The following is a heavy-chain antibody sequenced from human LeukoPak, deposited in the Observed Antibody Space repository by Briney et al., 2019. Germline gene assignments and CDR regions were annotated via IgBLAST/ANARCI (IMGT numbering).Heavy chain of an antibody. Sequence: SETLSLTCAVYGGSFSGYYWSWIRQHPGQGLEWIGYIYYSGSTYYNPSLKSRVTISVDTSKSQFSLELSSVTAADTAVYFCARVVTDGAFDIWGQGTMVTVSS. CDR2: IYYSGST. J-gene: IGHJ3*02. D-gene: IGHD1-14*01. CDR3: ARVVTDGAFDI. V-gene: IGHV4-31*11. CDR1: GGSFSGYY.